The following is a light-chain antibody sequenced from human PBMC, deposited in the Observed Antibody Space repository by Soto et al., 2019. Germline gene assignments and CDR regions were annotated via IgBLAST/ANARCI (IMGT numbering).Light chain of an antibody. CDR2: EVY. CDR3: SSYAGSNNLVV. V-gene: IGLV2-8*01. J-gene: IGLJ2*01. Sequence: QSVLTQPPSASGSPGQSVTISCTGTGSDVGAYNFVSWYQHHPGKAPQALIYEVYKRPSGVPDRFSDSKSGNTASLTVSGLQTEDEADYYCSSYAGSNNLVVFGGGTKLTVL. CDR1: GSDVGAYNF.